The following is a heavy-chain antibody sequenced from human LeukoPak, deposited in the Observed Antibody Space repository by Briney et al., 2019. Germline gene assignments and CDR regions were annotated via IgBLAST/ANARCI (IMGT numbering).Heavy chain of an antibody. D-gene: IGHD3-3*01. CDR2: IYHSGST. CDR1: GGSISSGGYY. Sequence: SQTLSLTCTVSGGSISSGGYYWSWIRQPPGKGLEWIGYIYHSGSTFYNPSPSLKSRVTISLDRSKNQFSLKLSSVPAADTAVYYCARRGGVVQFDYWGQGTLVTVSS. V-gene: IGHV4-30-2*01. J-gene: IGHJ4*02. CDR3: ARRGGVVQFDY.